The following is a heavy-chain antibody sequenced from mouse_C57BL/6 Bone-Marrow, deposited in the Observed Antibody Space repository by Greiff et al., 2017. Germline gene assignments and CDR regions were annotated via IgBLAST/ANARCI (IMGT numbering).Heavy chain of an antibody. D-gene: IGHD2-1*01. V-gene: IGHV6-6*01. J-gene: IGHJ2*01. Sequence: EVKVVESGGGLVQPGGSMKLSCAASGFPFSDAWMDWVRQSPEKGLEWVAEIRNKANNHATYYAESVKGRFTISRDDSKSSVYLQMNSLRAEDTGIYYCTRDGNYGFDYWGQGTTLTVSS. CDR2: IRNKANNHAT. CDR1: GFPFSDAW. CDR3: TRDGNYGFDY.